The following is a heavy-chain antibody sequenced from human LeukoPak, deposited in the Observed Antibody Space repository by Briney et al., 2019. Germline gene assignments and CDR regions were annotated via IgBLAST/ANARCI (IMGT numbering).Heavy chain of an antibody. CDR3: ARDSSVCEFDV. D-gene: IGHD6-6*01. V-gene: IGHV3-48*01. CDR2: ITTGSPTK. CDR1: GFTFSPYS. J-gene: IGHJ3*01. Sequence: PGGSLRLSCAASGFTFSPYSMHWFRQPPGKGLEWASYITTGSPTKYYADSVKGRFTISRDNAKNSLYLHMNSLRAEDTAVYYCARDSSVCEFDVWGQGTMVTVSS.